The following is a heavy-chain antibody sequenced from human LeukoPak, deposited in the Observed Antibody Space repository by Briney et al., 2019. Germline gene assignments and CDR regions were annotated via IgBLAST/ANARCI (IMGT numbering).Heavy chain of an antibody. D-gene: IGHD3-22*01. CDR2: IYTSGST. J-gene: IGHJ4*02. Sequence: SETLSLTCTVSGGSISSGSYYWSWIRQPAGKGLEWIGRIYTSGSTNYNPSLKSRVTISVDTSKNQFSLKLSSVTAADTAVYYCARGPGYYYDSSGYQNPSYYFDYWGPGTPVTVSS. CDR1: GGSISSGSYY. V-gene: IGHV4-61*02. CDR3: ARGPGYYYDSSGYQNPSYYFDY.